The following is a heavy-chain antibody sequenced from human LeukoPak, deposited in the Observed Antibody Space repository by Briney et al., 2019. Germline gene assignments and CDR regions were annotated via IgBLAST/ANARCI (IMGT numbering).Heavy chain of an antibody. CDR2: MNPNSGNT. Sequence: ASVKVSCKASGYTFTSYDINWVRQATGQGLEWMGWMNPNSGNTGYAQKFQGRVTMTRNTSIGTAYMELSSLRSEDTAVYYCARVASLYCSNLFGFCLPPGATTYYYGMDVWGQGTTVTVSS. CDR1: GYTFTSYD. D-gene: IGHD2-2*01. J-gene: IGHJ6*02. CDR3: ARVASLYCSNLFGFCLPPGATTYYYGMDV. V-gene: IGHV1-8*01.